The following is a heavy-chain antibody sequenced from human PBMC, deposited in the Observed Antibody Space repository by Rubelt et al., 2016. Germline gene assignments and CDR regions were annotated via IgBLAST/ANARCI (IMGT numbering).Heavy chain of an antibody. J-gene: IGHJ2*01. CDR1: GGSFSGYY. CDR3: ARDLSGWYFDL. D-gene: IGHD3-10*01. Sequence: QVQLQQWGAGLLKPSETLSLTCAVYGGSFSGYYWTWIRQPPGKGLEWIGEINHSGSTNYNPSLKSRVTISIDTSKNQFSLKLSSVTAADTAVYYCARDLSGWYFDLWGRGTLVTVFS. CDR2: INHSGST. V-gene: IGHV4-34*01.